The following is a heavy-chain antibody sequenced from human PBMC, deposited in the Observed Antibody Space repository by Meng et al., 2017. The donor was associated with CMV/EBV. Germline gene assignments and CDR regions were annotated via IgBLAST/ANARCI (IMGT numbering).Heavy chain of an antibody. CDR1: GFTFSSYA. V-gene: IGHV3-23*01. CDR2: ISGSGGST. J-gene: IGHJ3*02. CDR3: AKDLFGEVRAFDI. Sequence: GESLKISCAASGFTFSSYAMSWVRQAPGKGLEWVSAISGSGGSTYYADSVKGRFTISRDNSKNTLYLQMNSLRAEDTAVYYCAKDLFGEVRAFDIWGQGTMVTVS. D-gene: IGHD3-3*01.